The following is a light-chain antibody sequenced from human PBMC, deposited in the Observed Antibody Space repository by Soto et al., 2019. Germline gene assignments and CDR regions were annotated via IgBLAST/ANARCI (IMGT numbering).Light chain of an antibody. Sequence: DIQMTQSPSTLSASVGDRVTITCRASQSIGSWLAWYQQKPGKAPTVLIYDASTLEGGVPFRFSGSGSGTDFTLIISSVQPEDFATYYCQQLNTYPITFGQGTRLEIK. CDR2: DAS. CDR3: QQLNTYPIT. J-gene: IGKJ5*01. V-gene: IGKV1-5*01. CDR1: QSIGSW.